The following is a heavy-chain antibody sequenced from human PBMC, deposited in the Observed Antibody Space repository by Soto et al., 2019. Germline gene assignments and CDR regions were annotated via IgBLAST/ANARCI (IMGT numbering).Heavy chain of an antibody. CDR3: AKAVDVWNTYYYYGMDV. Sequence: GGSLRLSCAASGFTFSSYAMSWVRQAPGKGLEWVSAISGSGGSTYYADSVKGRFTISRDNSKNTLYLQMNSLRAEDTAVYYCAKAVDVWNTYYYYGMDVWGQGTTVTVSS. D-gene: IGHD1-1*01. CDR2: ISGSGGST. CDR1: GFTFSSYA. V-gene: IGHV3-23*01. J-gene: IGHJ6*02.